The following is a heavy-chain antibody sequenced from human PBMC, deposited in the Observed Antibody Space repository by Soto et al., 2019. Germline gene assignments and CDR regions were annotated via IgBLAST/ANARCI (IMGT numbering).Heavy chain of an antibody. J-gene: IGHJ5*02. CDR1: GYTFTGYY. D-gene: IGHD3-10*01. CDR2: INPNSGGT. Sequence: GASVKVSCKASGYTFTGYYMHWVRQAPGQGLEWMGWINPNSGGTNYAQKFQGWVTMTRDTSISTAYMELSRLRSDDTAVYYCARAGTHMVRGVIIQVQNWFDPWGQGTLVTVSS. V-gene: IGHV1-2*04. CDR3: ARAGTHMVRGVIIQVQNWFDP.